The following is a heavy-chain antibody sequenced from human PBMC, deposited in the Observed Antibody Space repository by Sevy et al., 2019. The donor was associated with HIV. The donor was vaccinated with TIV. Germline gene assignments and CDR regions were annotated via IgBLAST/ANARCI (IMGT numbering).Heavy chain of an antibody. CDR2: IYPDNSDT. D-gene: IGHD3-22*01. Sequence: GESLKISCKGSGYSFTSHWLGWVRHMPGKGLEGMGIIYPDNSDTRYSPSFQGQVTFSADKSISTAYLQSSSLKASDTAMYYCATSRSGYFDSSGYYIYWGQGTLVTVSS. J-gene: IGHJ4*02. CDR1: GYSFTSHW. V-gene: IGHV5-51*01. CDR3: ATSRSGYFDSSGYYIY.